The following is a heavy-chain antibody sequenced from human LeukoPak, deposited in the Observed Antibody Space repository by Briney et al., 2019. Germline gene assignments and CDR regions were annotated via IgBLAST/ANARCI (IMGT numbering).Heavy chain of an antibody. D-gene: IGHD4-17*01. Sequence: GGSLRLSCAASGFTFSSYAMSWVRQAPGKGLEWVSGISGSGGSTYYAASVKGRFTISRDNSNNTLYLQMNSLRAEDTALYYCAKNGDYGDYVDYWGQGTLVTVSS. CDR2: ISGSGGST. CDR3: AKNGDYGDYVDY. CDR1: GFTFSSYA. V-gene: IGHV3-23*01. J-gene: IGHJ4*02.